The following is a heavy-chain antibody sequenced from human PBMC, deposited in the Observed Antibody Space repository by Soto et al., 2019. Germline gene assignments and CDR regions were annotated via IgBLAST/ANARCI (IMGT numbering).Heavy chain of an antibody. CDR2: INHSGST. CDR1: GGSFSCYY. CDR3: ARGLKLLWFGELRSYNWFDP. V-gene: IGHV4-34*01. D-gene: IGHD3-10*01. Sequence: PSETLSVTCAVYGGSFSCYYWSWIRQTPGKGLEWIGEINHSGSTNYNPSLKSRVTISVDTSKNQFSLKLSSVTAADTAVYYCARGLKLLWFGELRSYNWFDPWGQGTLVTVS. J-gene: IGHJ5*02.